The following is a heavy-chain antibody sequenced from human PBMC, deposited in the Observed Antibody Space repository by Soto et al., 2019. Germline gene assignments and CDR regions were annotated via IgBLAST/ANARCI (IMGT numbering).Heavy chain of an antibody. Sequence: QVQLQESGPGLVKPSQTLSLTCTVSGGSISSGGYYWSWIRQHAGKGLEWIGYIYYSGSTYYNPSLKSRVTISVDTSKNQFSLKLSSVTAADTAVYYCARDQATWRDIRAFDIWGQGTMVTVSS. CDR3: ARDQATWRDIRAFDI. D-gene: IGHD5-12*01. CDR2: IYYSGST. V-gene: IGHV4-31*03. CDR1: GGSISSGGYY. J-gene: IGHJ3*02.